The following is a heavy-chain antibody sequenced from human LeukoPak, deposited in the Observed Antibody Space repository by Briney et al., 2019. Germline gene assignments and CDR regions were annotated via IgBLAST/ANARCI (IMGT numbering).Heavy chain of an antibody. CDR2: INHGGTA. CDR3: ARARGRAGARFDY. CDR1: GGSFSDYY. J-gene: IGHJ4*02. V-gene: IGHV4-34*01. Sequence: SETLSLTCAVYGGSFSDYYWSWIRQPPGEGLEWIGEINHGGTANYNPSLKSRVTISVDTSKNQSSLKLNSVTAADTAVYYCARARGRAGARFDYWGQGTLVTVSS. D-gene: IGHD1-26*01.